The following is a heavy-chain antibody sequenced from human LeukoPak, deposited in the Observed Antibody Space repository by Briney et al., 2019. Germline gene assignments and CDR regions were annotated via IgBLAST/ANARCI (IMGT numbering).Heavy chain of an antibody. CDR1: GFTFSSYG. V-gene: IGHV3-30*18. CDR2: ISYDGSNK. Sequence: GGSLRLSCAASGFTFSSYGMHWVRQAPGKGLEWVAVISYDGSNKYYADSVKGRFTISRDNAKNSLYLQMNSLRAEDTALYYCAKDLRGPYYYGMDVWGQGTTVTVSS. D-gene: IGHD3-10*01. J-gene: IGHJ6*02. CDR3: AKDLRGPYYYGMDV.